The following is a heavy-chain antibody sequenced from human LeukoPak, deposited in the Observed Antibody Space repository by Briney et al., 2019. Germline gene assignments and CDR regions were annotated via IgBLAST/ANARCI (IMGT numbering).Heavy chain of an antibody. V-gene: IGHV3-7*01. CDR3: ASGIAAAHYLNPIFDY. CDR1: GFTFSSYW. Sequence: GSLRLSCAASGFTFSSYWMSWVRQAPGKGPEWVANIKQDGSEKYYVDSVKGRFTISRDNAKNSLYLQMNSLRAEDTAVYYCASGIAAAHYLNPIFDYWGQGTLVTVSS. J-gene: IGHJ4*02. CDR2: IKQDGSEK. D-gene: IGHD6-13*01.